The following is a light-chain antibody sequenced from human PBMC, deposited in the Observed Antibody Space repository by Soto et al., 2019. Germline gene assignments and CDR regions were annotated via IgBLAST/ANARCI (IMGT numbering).Light chain of an antibody. Sequence: EIVLTQSPGTLSLSTGERATLSCRASQSVSSSYLAWYQQKPGQAPRLLIYGTSSRATGIPDRFSGSGSGTDFTLTISRLEPEDFAVYYCQQYGNSPPNTFGQGTKLEIK. J-gene: IGKJ2*01. CDR2: GTS. CDR1: QSVSSSY. V-gene: IGKV3-20*01. CDR3: QQYGNSPPNT.